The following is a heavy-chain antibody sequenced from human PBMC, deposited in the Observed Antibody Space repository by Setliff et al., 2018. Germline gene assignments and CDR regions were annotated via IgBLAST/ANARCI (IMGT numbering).Heavy chain of an antibody. CDR1: GYSFTPFG. D-gene: IGHD3-3*01. Sequence: ASVKVSCKASGYSFTPFGISWVRQAPGQGLEWMGWISADNYKTNHLERFTADDGKTKYVQKFQGRVTLTTDTSTGTTYMELGDLRTDDTAVYFCARVFFRVYDWLFHYFYQDNLGKGTTVTVSS. CDR2: ISADNYKTNHLERFTADDGKT. CDR3: ARVFFRVYDWLFHYFYQDN. J-gene: IGHJ6*03. V-gene: IGHV1-18*01.